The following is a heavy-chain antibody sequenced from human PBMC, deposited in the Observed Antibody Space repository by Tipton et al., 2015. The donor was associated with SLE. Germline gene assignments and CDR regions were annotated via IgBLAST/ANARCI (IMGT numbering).Heavy chain of an antibody. CDR3: ARVWRQLANYFDY. CDR1: GGSISSSNW. V-gene: IGHV4-4*02. CDR2: IYHSGST. D-gene: IGHD6-6*01. J-gene: IGHJ4*02. Sequence: GSLRLSCAVSGGSISSSNWWSWVRQPPGKGLEWIGEIYHSGSTNYNPSLKSRVTISVDKSKNQFSLTLSSVPAADTAVYYCARVWRQLANYFDYWGQGTPVTVSS.